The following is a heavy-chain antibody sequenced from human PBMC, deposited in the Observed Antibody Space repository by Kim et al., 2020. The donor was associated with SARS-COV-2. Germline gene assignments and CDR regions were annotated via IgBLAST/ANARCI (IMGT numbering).Heavy chain of an antibody. D-gene: IGHD2-21*01. CDR3: ARQGGLFNY. Sequence: SSTNDSPSCQGHVTISADKSISTAYLQWSSLKASDTAMYYCARQGGLFNYWGQGTLVTVSS. CDR2: SST. V-gene: IGHV5-10-1*01. J-gene: IGHJ4*02.